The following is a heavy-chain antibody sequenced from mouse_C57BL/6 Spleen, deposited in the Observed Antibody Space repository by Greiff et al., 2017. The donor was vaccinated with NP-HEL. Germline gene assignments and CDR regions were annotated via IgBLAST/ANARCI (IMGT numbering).Heavy chain of an antibody. D-gene: IGHD2-1*01. CDR1: GFSFNTYA. CDR2: IRSKSNNYAT. CDR3: VRQSRYYGAMDY. Sequence: EVQLVESGGGLVQPKGSLKLSCAASGFSFNTYAMNWVRQAPGKGLEWVARIRSKSNNYATYYADSVKDRFTISRDDSESMLYLQMNNLKTEDTAMYYCVRQSRYYGAMDYWGQGTSVTVSS. J-gene: IGHJ4*01. V-gene: IGHV10-1*01.